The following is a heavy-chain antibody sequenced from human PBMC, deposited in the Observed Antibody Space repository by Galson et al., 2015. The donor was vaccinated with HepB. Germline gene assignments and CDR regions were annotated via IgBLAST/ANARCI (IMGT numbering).Heavy chain of an antibody. CDR2: IIPKYGTP. CDR3: AEDNRLGIYCGGDCLNAFDL. D-gene: IGHD2-21*02. J-gene: IGHJ3*01. CDR1: GGTFTSYA. V-gene: IGHV1-69*13. Sequence: SVKVSCKASGGTFTSYAISWVRQAPGQGLEWMGVIIPKYGTPTYAQKFQGRVTITADDFTSTAYMELSSLRSEDTAVYYCAEDNRLGIYCGGDCLNAFDLWGQGTLVTVSS.